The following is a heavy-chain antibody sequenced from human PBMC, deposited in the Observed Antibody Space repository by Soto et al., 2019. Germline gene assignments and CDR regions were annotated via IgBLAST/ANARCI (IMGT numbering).Heavy chain of an antibody. V-gene: IGHV3-64*04. Sequence: PGGSLRLSCSASGFTFNTYAMHWVRQAPGKGLEYVSAISSNGGSTYYADSVKGRFTISRDNSKNTLYLQMNGLRVDDTAVYYCARVGPYDSGSYMFRYVRFDPWGQGTQVTVSS. CDR1: GFTFNTYA. CDR3: ARVGPYDSGSYMFRYVRFDP. D-gene: IGHD3-10*01. CDR2: ISSNGGST. J-gene: IGHJ5*02.